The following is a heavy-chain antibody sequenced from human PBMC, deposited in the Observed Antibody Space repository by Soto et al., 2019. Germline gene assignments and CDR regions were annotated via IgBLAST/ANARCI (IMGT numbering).Heavy chain of an antibody. CDR1: GDTFTTYD. J-gene: IGHJ4*02. CDR3: ARGRASGSYYLLDY. D-gene: IGHD3-10*01. CDR2: INPNSGNI. V-gene: IGHV1-8*01. Sequence: ASVKVSCKSSGDTFTTYDINWVRQATGHGLEWMGWINPNSGNIGYAQRFQGRVTMTRDTAIRTAYMEVSSLRSDDTAVYYCARGRASGSYYLLDYWGQGTLVTVSS.